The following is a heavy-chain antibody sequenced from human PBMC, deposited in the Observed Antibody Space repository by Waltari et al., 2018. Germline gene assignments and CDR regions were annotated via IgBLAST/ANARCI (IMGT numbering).Heavy chain of an antibody. D-gene: IGHD4-17*01. CDR1: GGTFSSYT. V-gene: IGHV1-69*02. J-gene: IGHJ4*02. CDR3: ASRITVTDVDD. CDR2: IIPILGIA. Sequence: QVQLVQSGAEVKKPGSSVKVSCKASGGTFSSYTISWVRQAPGQGLEWMGRIIPILGIANYAQKFQGRVTITADKSTSTADMELSSLRSEDTAVYYCASRITVTDVDDWGQGTLVTVSS.